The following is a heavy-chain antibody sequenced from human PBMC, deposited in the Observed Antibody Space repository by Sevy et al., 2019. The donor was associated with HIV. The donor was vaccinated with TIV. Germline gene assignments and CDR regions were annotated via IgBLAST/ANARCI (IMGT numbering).Heavy chain of an antibody. J-gene: IGHJ4*02. CDR3: SRGTRGVSDY. Sequence: GGSLRLSCAASGFSFSNSWMHWVRQGPGEGLVWVSRINSDGECTGYADSVKGRFTISRDNVKNTLYLQMNSLRAEDSGVYYCSRGTRGVSDYWGQGTLVTVSS. V-gene: IGHV3-74*01. CDR2: INSDGECT. CDR1: GFSFSNSW. D-gene: IGHD3-10*01.